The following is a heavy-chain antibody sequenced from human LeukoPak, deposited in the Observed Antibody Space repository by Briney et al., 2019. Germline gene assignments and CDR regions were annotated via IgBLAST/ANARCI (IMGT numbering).Heavy chain of an antibody. CDR1: GFTLSSYG. J-gene: IGHJ5*01. CDR2: ISYDGSNK. CDR3: ATDSSSWNIFDS. Sequence: GGSLRLSCAASGFTLSSYGMHWVRQAPGKGLEWVALISYDGSNKYYADSVKGRLTISRDNSNNTLHLQMNNLRDEDTAFYYCATDSSSWNIFDSWGQGTLVTVSS. V-gene: IGHV3-30*03. D-gene: IGHD6-13*01.